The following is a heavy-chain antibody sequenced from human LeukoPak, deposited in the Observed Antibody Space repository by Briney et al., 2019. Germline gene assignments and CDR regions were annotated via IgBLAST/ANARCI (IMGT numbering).Heavy chain of an antibody. Sequence: SETLSLTCAVYGGSFSGYYWSWIRQPPGKGLEWIGEINHSGSTNYNPSLKSRVTISVDTSKNQFSLKLSSVAAADTAVYYCARHCPTYYYGSGPRTDFDYWGQGTLVTVSS. D-gene: IGHD3-10*01. CDR1: GGSFSGYY. J-gene: IGHJ4*02. CDR2: INHSGST. CDR3: ARHCPTYYYGSGPRTDFDY. V-gene: IGHV4-34*01.